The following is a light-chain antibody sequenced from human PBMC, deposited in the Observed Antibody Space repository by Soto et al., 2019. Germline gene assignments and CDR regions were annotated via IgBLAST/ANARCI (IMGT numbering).Light chain of an antibody. CDR3: CSYAGSSTLV. J-gene: IGLJ3*02. CDR1: SSGVGSYKF. CDR2: EGS. V-gene: IGLV2-23*01. Sequence: QSALTQPASVSGSPGQSITISCTGTSSGVGSYKFVSWYQQHPGKAPKLMIYEGSKRRSGVSSRFSGSKSGNTASLTISGLQAEDEGDYHCCSYAGSSTLVFGGGTKLTVL.